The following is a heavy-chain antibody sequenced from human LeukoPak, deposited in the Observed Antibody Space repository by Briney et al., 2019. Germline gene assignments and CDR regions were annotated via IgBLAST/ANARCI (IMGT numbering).Heavy chain of an antibody. Sequence: GGSLRLSCKGSGYSFTSYWIGWVRQMPGKGLEWMGTIDPGDSDTRYSPSFQGQVTISVDKSISTAYLQWSSLKASDTAMYYCARGVGSSWYTSADYWGQGTLVTVSS. J-gene: IGHJ4*02. CDR1: GYSFTSYW. CDR2: IDPGDSDT. V-gene: IGHV5-51*01. D-gene: IGHD6-13*01. CDR3: ARGVGSSWYTSADY.